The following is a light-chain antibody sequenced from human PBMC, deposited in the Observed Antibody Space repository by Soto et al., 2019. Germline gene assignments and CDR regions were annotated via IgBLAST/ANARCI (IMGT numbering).Light chain of an antibody. Sequence: QLVLTQSPSASASLGASVKLTCTLSSGHSSYAIAWHQQQPEKGPRYLMKLNSDGSHSKGDGIPDRFSGSSSGAERYLTISSLQSEDEADYYCLTWGTGTWVFGGGTKLTVL. J-gene: IGLJ3*02. CDR1: SGHSSYA. CDR3: LTWGTGTWV. CDR2: LNSDGSH. V-gene: IGLV4-69*01.